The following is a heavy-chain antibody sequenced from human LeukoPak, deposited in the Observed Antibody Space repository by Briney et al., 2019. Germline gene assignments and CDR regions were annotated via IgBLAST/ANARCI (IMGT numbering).Heavy chain of an antibody. J-gene: IGHJ5*02. CDR2: ISGSGGST. Sequence: GRSLRLSCVVSGFTFSSYAMSWVRQAPGKGLEWVSAISGSGGSTYYADSVKGRFTISRDNSKNTLYLQMNSLRAEDTAIYYCAKDRGSSGWYGGWFDPWGQGTLVTVSS. CDR3: AKDRGSSGWYGGWFDP. V-gene: IGHV3-23*01. CDR1: GFTFSSYA. D-gene: IGHD6-19*01.